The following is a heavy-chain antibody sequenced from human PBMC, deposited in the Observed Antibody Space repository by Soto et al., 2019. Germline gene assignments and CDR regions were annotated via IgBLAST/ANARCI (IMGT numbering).Heavy chain of an antibody. CDR1: GGSISSSSYY. CDR3: ARLEGLATISYYFDF. Sequence: QLQLQESGPGLVKPSEALSLTCSVSGGSISSSSYYWGWIRQPPGNGLEWIGSIYYSGSTYYNTSLKSRVTISIDKSKNQFSLKLSSLTAADTAVYYCARLEGLATISYYFDFWGQGTLVTISS. D-gene: IGHD3-9*01. J-gene: IGHJ4*02. V-gene: IGHV4-39*01. CDR2: IYYSGST.